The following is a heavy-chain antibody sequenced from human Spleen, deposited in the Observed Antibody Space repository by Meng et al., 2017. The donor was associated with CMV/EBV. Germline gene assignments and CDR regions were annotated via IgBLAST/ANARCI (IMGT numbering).Heavy chain of an antibody. CDR3: ARDRVAADTSSYFEY. CDR2: IKEDGSEK. Sequence: GGSLRLSCAASGFNFSSNWMSWVRQAPGKGPEWVANIKEDGSEKYYVDSVKGRFTIARDNAKNSLYLQMNSLRAEDTAVYYCARDRVAADTSSYFEYWGQGTPVTVSS. D-gene: IGHD6-19*01. J-gene: IGHJ4*02. CDR1: GFNFSSNW. V-gene: IGHV3-7*01.